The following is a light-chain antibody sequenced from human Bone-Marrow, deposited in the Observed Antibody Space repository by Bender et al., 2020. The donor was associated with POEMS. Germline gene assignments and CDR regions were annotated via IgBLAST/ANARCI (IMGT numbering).Light chain of an antibody. V-gene: IGLV3-25*03. CDR3: LSPDSSATYRV. J-gene: IGLJ3*02. Sequence: SYDLTQPPSVSVSPGQTASITCSGDDLGHKYACWYQQKPGQSPVLVIYQNNKRPSGIPERFSGSSSGTTVTLTISGVQAEDEADYYCLSPDSSATYRVFGGGTKLTVL. CDR1: DLGHKY. CDR2: QNN.